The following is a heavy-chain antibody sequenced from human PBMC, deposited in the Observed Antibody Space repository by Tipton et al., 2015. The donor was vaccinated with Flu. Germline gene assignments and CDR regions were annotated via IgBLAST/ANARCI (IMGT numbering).Heavy chain of an antibody. J-gene: IGHJ6*02. CDR3: ARGGLDPSRHYGMDV. V-gene: IGHV1-3*03. Sequence: QLVQSGAEVKKPGASVKVSCKDSGYTFTSYAMHWVRQAPGQRLEWMGWINAGNGNTKYSQEFQGRVTITRDTSASTAYMELSSLRSEDMAVYYCARGGLDPSRHYGMDVWGQGTTVTVPS. CDR2: INAGNGNT. D-gene: IGHD3-10*01. CDR1: GYTFTSYA.